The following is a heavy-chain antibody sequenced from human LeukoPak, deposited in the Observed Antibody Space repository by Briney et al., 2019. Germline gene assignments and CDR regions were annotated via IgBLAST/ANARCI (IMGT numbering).Heavy chain of an antibody. CDR1: GGSISSYY. CDR2: IYYSGST. V-gene: IGHV4-59*01. J-gene: IGHJ4*02. D-gene: IGHD2-2*01. CDR3: ARDRLYCSSTSCFHYFDY. Sequence: PSETLSLTCTVSGGSISSYYWSWIRQPPGKGLEWIGYIYYSGSTNYNPSLKSRVTISVDTSKNQFSLKLSSVTAADTAMYYCARDRLYCSSTSCFHYFDYWGQGTLVTVSS.